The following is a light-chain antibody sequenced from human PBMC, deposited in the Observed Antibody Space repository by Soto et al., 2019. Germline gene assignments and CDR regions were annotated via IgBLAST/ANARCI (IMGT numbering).Light chain of an antibody. Sequence: EIVMTQSPATLSVSPGERVTLSCRASQSAISNLAWYQQKPGQTPRLLIYDASTRATDIPARFSGSGSGTDFTLTISSLLSEVFAVYYCHQYYKWPLTFGGGTKVEIQ. V-gene: IGKV3-15*01. CDR2: DAS. CDR3: HQYYKWPLT. CDR1: QSAISN. J-gene: IGKJ4*01.